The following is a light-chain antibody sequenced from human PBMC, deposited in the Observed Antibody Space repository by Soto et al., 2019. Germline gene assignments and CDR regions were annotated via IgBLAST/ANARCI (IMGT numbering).Light chain of an antibody. J-gene: IGKJ3*01. CDR2: DAS. Sequence: EIVLTQSLATLSLSPGERATLSCRASQTVNTYLAWYQQKPGQAPRLLIYDASSRATGIPARFSGSGSGTDFTLTIGSLQPEDFAVYYCQQRSTWPHTFGPTTKVDIK. V-gene: IGKV3-11*01. CDR1: QTVNTY. CDR3: QQRSTWPHT.